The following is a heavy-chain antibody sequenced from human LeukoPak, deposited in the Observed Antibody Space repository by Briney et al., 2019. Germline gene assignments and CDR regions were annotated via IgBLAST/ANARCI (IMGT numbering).Heavy chain of an antibody. CDR2: IYSGGST. CDR3: AKDRHAPGRYCSSITCFPFDP. V-gene: IGHV3-53*01. J-gene: IGHJ5*02. Sequence: GGSLRLSCTVSGFTVSSNYMSWVRQAPGKGLEWVSVIYSGGSTYYADSVKGRFTISRDNSKSTLYLQMNSLRAEDTAVYYCAKDRHAPGRYCSSITCFPFDPWGQGTLVTVSS. D-gene: IGHD2-2*01. CDR1: GFTVSSNY.